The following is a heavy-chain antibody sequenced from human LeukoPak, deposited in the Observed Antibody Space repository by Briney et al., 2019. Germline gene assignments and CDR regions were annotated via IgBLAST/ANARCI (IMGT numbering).Heavy chain of an antibody. CDR1: GGSISSYY. V-gene: IGHV4-59*01. D-gene: IGHD3-10*01. J-gene: IGHJ6*02. CDR2: IYYSGTT. CDR3: AGVGGSGNYYYGMDV. Sequence: SETLSLTCTVSGGSISSYYWSWIRQPPGKGLEWIGYIYYSGTTNYNPSLESRVTISVDTSKNQFSLKLSPVTAADTAVYYCAGVGGSGNYYYGMDVWGQGTTVTVSS.